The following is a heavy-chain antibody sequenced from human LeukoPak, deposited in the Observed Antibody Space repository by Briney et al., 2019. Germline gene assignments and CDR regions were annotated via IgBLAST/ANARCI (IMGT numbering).Heavy chain of an antibody. CDR3: ARDWVWLSSSWYGSSLGY. CDR2: INWNGGST. J-gene: IGHJ4*02. CDR1: GFTFEDYG. Sequence: PGGSLRLSCAASGFTFEDYGMSWVRQAPGKGLEWVSGINWNGGSTGYADSVKGRFTISRDNSKNTLYLQMNSLRAEDTAVYYCARDWVWLSSSWYGSSLGYWGQGTLVTVSS. V-gene: IGHV3-20*04. D-gene: IGHD6-13*01.